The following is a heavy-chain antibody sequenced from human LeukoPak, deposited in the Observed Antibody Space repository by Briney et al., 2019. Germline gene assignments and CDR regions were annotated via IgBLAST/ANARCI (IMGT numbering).Heavy chain of an antibody. CDR1: GGSFSGYY. J-gene: IGHJ4*02. Sequence: SSETLSLTCAVYGGSFSGYYWGWIRQPPGKGLEWIGSIYSSGSTYYNPSLRSRVTISVDTSKNQFSLKLSSVTAADTAVYYCARSGSGYLRYYFDYWGQGTLVTVSS. V-gene: IGHV4-34*01. CDR2: IYSSGST. D-gene: IGHD5-12*01. CDR3: ARSGSGYLRYYFDY.